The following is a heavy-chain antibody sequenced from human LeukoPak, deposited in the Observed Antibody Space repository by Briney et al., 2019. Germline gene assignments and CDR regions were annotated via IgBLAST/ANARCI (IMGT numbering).Heavy chain of an antibody. CDR2: IYYSGST. Sequence: SETLSLTCTVSGGSISSYYWSWIRQPPGKGLEWIGYIYYSGSTNYNPSLKSRVTISVDTSKNQFSLKLSSVTAADTAVYYCAGDRYSSGWYGSGAFDIWGQGTMVTVSS. V-gene: IGHV4-59*01. CDR1: GGSISSYY. CDR3: AGDRYSSGWYGSGAFDI. J-gene: IGHJ3*02. D-gene: IGHD6-19*01.